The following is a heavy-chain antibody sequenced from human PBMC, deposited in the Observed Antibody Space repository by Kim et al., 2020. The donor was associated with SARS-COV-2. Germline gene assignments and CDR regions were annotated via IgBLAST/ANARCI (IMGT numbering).Heavy chain of an antibody. D-gene: IGHD3-3*01. CDR1: GFTFTSNV. Sequence: GGSLRLSCAASGFTFTSNVMSWVRQAPGKGLEWVSTISGSGDSTYYADSVKGRFTISRYNSKNTLYLQMNSLRAEDTALYYCAKGRFLPDGWGQGTLVTVSS. V-gene: IGHV3-23*01. J-gene: IGHJ4*02. CDR2: ISGSGDST. CDR3: AKGRFLPDG.